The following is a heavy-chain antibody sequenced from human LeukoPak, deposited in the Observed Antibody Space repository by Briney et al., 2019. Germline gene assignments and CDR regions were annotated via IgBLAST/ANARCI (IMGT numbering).Heavy chain of an antibody. J-gene: IGHJ4*02. D-gene: IGHD1-26*01. CDR1: GFTFTTSA. CDR2: IVVGSGNT. CDR3: AAALVGATTPFDY. V-gene: IGHV1-58*02. Sequence: VASVKVSCKASGFTFTTSATQWVRQARGQRLEWIGWIVVGSGNTNYAQKFQERVTITRDMSTSTAYMELSSLRSEDTAVYYCAAALVGATTPFDYWGQGTLVTVSS.